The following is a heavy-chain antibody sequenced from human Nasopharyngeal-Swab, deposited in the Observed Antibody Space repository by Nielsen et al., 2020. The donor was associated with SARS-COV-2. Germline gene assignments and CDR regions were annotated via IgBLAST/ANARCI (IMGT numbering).Heavy chain of an antibody. CDR3: VREGASYWYFDL. D-gene: IGHD4/OR15-4a*01. CDR2: ISSDGSTT. CDR1: GFTFSSYW. Sequence: GESLKTSCAASGFTFSSYWMHWVRQAPGKGLEYISRISSDGSTTTYADSVKGRFTVSRDNAKNTLFLQMNGLRVEDTAVYSCVREGASYWYFDLWGRGTLVAVSS. V-gene: IGHV3-74*01. J-gene: IGHJ2*01.